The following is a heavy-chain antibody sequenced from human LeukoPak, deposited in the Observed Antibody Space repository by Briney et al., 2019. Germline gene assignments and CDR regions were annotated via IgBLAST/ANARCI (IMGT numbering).Heavy chain of an antibody. Sequence: SETLSLTCTVSGGSVSSGSYYWSWIRQPPGKGLEWIGYIYYSGSTNYNPSLKSRVTISVDTSKNQFSLKLSSVTAADMAVYYCAREDIVVVPAADAFDIWGQGTMVTVSS. V-gene: IGHV4-61*01. CDR1: GGSVSSGSYY. D-gene: IGHD2-2*01. CDR3: AREDIVVVPAADAFDI. CDR2: IYYSGST. J-gene: IGHJ3*02.